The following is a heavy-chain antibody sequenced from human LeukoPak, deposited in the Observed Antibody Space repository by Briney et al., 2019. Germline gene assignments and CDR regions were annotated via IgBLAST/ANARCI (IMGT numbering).Heavy chain of an antibody. V-gene: IGHV3-30*03. Sequence: GGSLRLSCVGSGFSFSSFGMHWVRQAPGKGLEWLGVISCDGTNVDYAESVKGRFTISRDNSKETVHLQLNSLGPEDMARYYCAIIPVTGTFDYWGQGTLVIVSS. J-gene: IGHJ4*02. D-gene: IGHD6-19*01. CDR3: AIIPVTGTFDY. CDR1: GFSFSSFG. CDR2: ISCDGTNV.